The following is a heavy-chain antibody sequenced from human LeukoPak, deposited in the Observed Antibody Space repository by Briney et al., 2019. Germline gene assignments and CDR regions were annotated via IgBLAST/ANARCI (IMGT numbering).Heavy chain of an antibody. V-gene: IGHV3-30*18. J-gene: IGHJ6*04. Sequence: PGGSLRLSCAASGFTFSIYGMYWVRQAPGKGLEWVAFISYDGSNTYYADSVKGRFTISRDNSKHTLYLQMNSLRAEDPAVYYCAKGLSPRYCSSTSCYSDYYYGMDVWGKGTTVTVSS. CDR1: GFTFSIYG. D-gene: IGHD2-2*01. CDR3: AKGLSPRYCSSTSCYSDYYYGMDV. CDR2: ISYDGSNT.